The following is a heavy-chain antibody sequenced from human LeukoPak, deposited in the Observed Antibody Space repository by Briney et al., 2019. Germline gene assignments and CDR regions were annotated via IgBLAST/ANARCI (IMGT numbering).Heavy chain of an antibody. Sequence: ISASASNTYSADSVNGRSTISRDNSKNTLYLQMNSLRAEDTAVYYCAKAWTYRPGGFDYWGQGTLVTVSS. CDR3: AKAWTYRPGGFDY. D-gene: IGHD3-16*01. CDR2: ISASASNT. J-gene: IGHJ4*02. V-gene: IGHV3-23*01.